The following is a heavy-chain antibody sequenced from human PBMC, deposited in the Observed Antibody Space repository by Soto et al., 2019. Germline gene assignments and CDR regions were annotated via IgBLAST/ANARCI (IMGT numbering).Heavy chain of an antibody. CDR3: AKEGEFWLGELFSSSYYGMDV. D-gene: IGHD3-10*01. CDR2: ISGSGGST. J-gene: IGHJ6*02. Sequence: PGGSLRLSCAASGFTFSSYAMSWVRQAPGKGLEWVSAISGSGGSTYYADSVKGRFTISRDNSKNTLYLQMNSLRAEDTAVYYCAKEGEFWLGELFSSSYYGMDVWGQGTTVPVS. CDR1: GFTFSSYA. V-gene: IGHV3-23*01.